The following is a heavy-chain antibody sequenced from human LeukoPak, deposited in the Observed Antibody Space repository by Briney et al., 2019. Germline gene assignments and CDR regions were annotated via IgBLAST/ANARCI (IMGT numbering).Heavy chain of an antibody. Sequence: GGSLRLSCAGSGFTFSRFWLSWVRQAPGKGLEWVANIKQDGSERYYVDSVKGRFSISRDNAKSSLYLEMKTLRVEDTAVYYCARLEPDNSGWLYWGQGTLVTVSS. D-gene: IGHD3-22*01. J-gene: IGHJ4*02. V-gene: IGHV3-7*01. CDR2: IKQDGSER. CDR1: GFTFSRFW. CDR3: ARLEPDNSGWLY.